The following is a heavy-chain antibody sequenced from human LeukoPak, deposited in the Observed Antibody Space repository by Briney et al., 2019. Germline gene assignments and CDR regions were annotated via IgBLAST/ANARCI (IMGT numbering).Heavy chain of an antibody. V-gene: IGHV3-23*01. Sequence: GGSLRLSCAASGFTFSSYGMHWVRQAPGKGLEWVSAISGSGGSTYYADSVKGRFTISRGNSKNTLYLQMNSLRAEDTAVYYCAKGQLWLYEFDYWGQGTLVTVSS. J-gene: IGHJ4*02. CDR3: AKGQLWLYEFDY. D-gene: IGHD5-18*01. CDR2: ISGSGGST. CDR1: GFTFSSYG.